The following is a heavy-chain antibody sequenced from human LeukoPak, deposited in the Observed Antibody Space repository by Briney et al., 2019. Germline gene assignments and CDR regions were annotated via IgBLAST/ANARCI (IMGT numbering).Heavy chain of an antibody. D-gene: IGHD4-17*01. J-gene: IGHJ6*02. V-gene: IGHV1-69*04. CDR3: ADGDGMDI. CDR1: GGTFSSYA. CDR2: IIPIFGIA. Sequence: SVKVSCKASGGTFSSYAISWVRQAPGQGLEWMGRIIPIFGIANHAQKFQGRVTITADKSTSTAYIELSSLRSENTAVYYCADGDGMDIWGQGTTVTVSS.